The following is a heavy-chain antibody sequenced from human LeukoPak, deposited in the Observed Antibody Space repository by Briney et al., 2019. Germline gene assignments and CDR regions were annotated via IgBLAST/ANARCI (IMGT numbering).Heavy chain of an antibody. V-gene: IGHV3-7*03. J-gene: IGHJ4*01. CDR1: GFTFSSYW. CDR2: IKQDGSER. CDR3: ARGDGYIPFDF. D-gene: IGHD5-24*01. Sequence: PGGSLRLSCAASGFTFSSYWMSWVRQAPGKGLEWVANIKQDGSERYYADSVKGRFTISGDKAKNSLYLQMNGLRVEDTAVYYCARGDGYIPFDFWGHGILVSVSS.